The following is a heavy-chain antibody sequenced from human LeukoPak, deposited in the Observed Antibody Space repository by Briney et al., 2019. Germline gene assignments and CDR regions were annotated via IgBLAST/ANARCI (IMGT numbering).Heavy chain of an antibody. V-gene: IGHV3-66*01. D-gene: IGHD5-12*01. Sequence: GGSLRLSRAASGFTVSSNYMSWVRQAPGKGLEWVSVIYSGGSTYYADSVKGRFTISRDNSKNTLYLQMNSLRAEDTAVYYCARDYSGYALFNYWGQGTLVTVSS. CDR3: ARDYSGYALFNY. CDR2: IYSGGST. J-gene: IGHJ4*02. CDR1: GFTVSSNY.